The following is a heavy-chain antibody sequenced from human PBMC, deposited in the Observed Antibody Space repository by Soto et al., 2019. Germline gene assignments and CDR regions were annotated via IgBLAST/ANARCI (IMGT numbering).Heavy chain of an antibody. J-gene: IGHJ4*02. D-gene: IGHD3-3*01. CDR3: AKGEVYDFSSGYSDFEY. Sequence: PWGSLRLSCAAAGFTFSSYAMHWVHQAPGKGLEWVAVISYDGSNKYYADSVKGRFTISRDNSKNTLYLQMNSLRAEDTAVYYCAKGEVYDFSSGYSDFEYWGKENRLTTSS. CDR1: GFTFSSYA. V-gene: IGHV3-30*18. CDR2: ISYDGSNK.